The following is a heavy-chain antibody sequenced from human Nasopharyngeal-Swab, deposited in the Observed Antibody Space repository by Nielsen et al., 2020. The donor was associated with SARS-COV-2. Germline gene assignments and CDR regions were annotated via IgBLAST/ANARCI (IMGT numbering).Heavy chain of an antibody. Sequence: SETLSLTCTVSGDSMSGSYWSWIRQPPGKGLEWIGYIYYSGSTNYNPSLKSRVTISVDTSKNQFSLKLSSVTAADTAVYYCARQRYVVVPAAAYYYYYGMDVWGQGTTVTVSS. CDR3: ARQRYVVVPAAAYYYYYGMDV. V-gene: IGHV4-59*01. CDR2: IYYSGST. D-gene: IGHD2-2*01. CDR1: GDSMSGSY. J-gene: IGHJ6*02.